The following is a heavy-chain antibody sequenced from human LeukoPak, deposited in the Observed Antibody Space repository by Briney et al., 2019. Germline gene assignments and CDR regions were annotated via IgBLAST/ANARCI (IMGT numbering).Heavy chain of an antibody. Sequence: PGGSLRLSCAASGFTFSSYGMNWVRQAPGKGLEWVANIKQDGSEKYYVDSVKGRFTISRDSAKNSLYLQMNSLRAEDTAVYYCARVTYYYDSSGYYYFDYWGQGTLVTVSS. D-gene: IGHD3-22*01. CDR3: ARVTYYYDSSGYYYFDY. CDR2: IKQDGSEK. CDR1: GFTFSSYG. V-gene: IGHV3-7*01. J-gene: IGHJ4*02.